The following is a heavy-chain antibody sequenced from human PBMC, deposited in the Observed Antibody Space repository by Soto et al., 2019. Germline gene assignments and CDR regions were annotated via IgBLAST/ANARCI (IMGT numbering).Heavy chain of an antibody. D-gene: IGHD3-10*01. CDR3: ARVSTYYYGSGSYPYNWFDP. CDR1: GGSFSGYY. Sequence: PSETLSLTCAFYGGSFSGYYWSLIRQPPGKGLEWIAEINHSGSTNYNPSLKSRVTISVDTSKTQFSLKLSSVTAADTAVYYCARVSTYYYGSGSYPYNWFDPWGQGTLVT. V-gene: IGHV4-34*01. J-gene: IGHJ5*02. CDR2: INHSGST.